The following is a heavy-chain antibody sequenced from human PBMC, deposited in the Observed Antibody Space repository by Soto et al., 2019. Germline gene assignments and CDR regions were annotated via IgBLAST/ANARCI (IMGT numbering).Heavy chain of an antibody. Sequence: GGSLRLSCAASGFTFSRYGMHWVRQAPGKGLEWVAVIWYDGSNKYYAESVKGRFTISRDDSKNTLYLQMNSLRGEDTAVYYCARDFDHYFDYWGQGTPVTVSS. J-gene: IGHJ4*02. V-gene: IGHV3-33*01. CDR3: ARDFDHYFDY. CDR1: GFTFSRYG. CDR2: IWYDGSNK. D-gene: IGHD3-9*01.